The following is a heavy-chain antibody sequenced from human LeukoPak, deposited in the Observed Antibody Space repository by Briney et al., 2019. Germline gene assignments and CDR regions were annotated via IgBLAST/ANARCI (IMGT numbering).Heavy chain of an antibody. J-gene: IGHJ4*02. CDR2: ISSSSSYI. CDR3: AREGKDVAGYFDY. Sequence: GGSLRLSCAASGFTFSSYSMNWVRQAPGKGLEWVSSISSSSSYIYYADSVKGRFTISRDNAKNSLYLQMNGLRAEDTAVYYCAREGKDVAGYFDYWGQGTLVTVSS. V-gene: IGHV3-21*01. D-gene: IGHD2-15*01. CDR1: GFTFSSYS.